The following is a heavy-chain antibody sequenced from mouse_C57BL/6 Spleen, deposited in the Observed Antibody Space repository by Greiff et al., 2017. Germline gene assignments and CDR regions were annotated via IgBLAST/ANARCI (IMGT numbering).Heavy chain of an antibody. V-gene: IGHV1-59*01. CDR2: IDPSDSYT. CDR1: GYTFTSYR. D-gene: IGHD2-3*01. J-gene: IGHJ4*01. CDR3: ARREDDGYSYAMDY. Sequence: QVQLQQSGAELVRPGTSVKLSCKASGYTFTSYRMHWVKQRPGQGLEWIGVIDPSDSYTNYNQKFKGKATLTVDTSSSTAYMQLSSLTSEDSAVYYWARREDDGYSYAMDYWGQGTSVTVSS.